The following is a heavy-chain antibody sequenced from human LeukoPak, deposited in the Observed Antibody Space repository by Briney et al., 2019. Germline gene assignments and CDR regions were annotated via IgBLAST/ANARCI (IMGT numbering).Heavy chain of an antibody. CDR3: ARDSALDYDSSGYYDFDY. J-gene: IGHJ4*02. CDR2: ISYDGSNK. D-gene: IGHD3-22*01. V-gene: IGHV3-30*04. CDR1: GFTFSSYA. Sequence: GGSLRLSCAASGFTFSSYAMHWVRQAPGKGLEWVAVISYDGSNKYYADSVKGRFTISRDNSKNTLYLQMNSLRVEDTAVYYCARDSALDYDSSGYYDFDYWGQGTLVTVSS.